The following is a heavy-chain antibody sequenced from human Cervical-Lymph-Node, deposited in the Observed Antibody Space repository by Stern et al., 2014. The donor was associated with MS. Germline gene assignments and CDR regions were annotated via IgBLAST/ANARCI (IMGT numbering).Heavy chain of an antibody. V-gene: IGHV3-30*18. CDR3: AKDWIDYGGLYGMDV. CDR2: ISFDGSNK. J-gene: IGHJ6*02. CDR1: GFTFNSYN. D-gene: IGHD4-23*01. Sequence: VHLVESGGGVVQPGRSLRLSCATSGFTFNSYNMHWVRQAPGKGLEWVALISFDGSNKYYADSVKGRFTLSRDNSKNTLYLQMSSLRPEDTAIYYCAKDWIDYGGLYGMDVWGQGTKVTVSS.